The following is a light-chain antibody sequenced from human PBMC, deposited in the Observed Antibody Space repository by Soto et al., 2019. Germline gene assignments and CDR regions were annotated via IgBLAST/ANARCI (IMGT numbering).Light chain of an antibody. CDR1: QSVSSSY. Sequence: EIVLTQSPGTLSLSPGERATLSCRASQSVSSSYLAWYQQKPGQAPRLLIYRTSNRATGIPDRFSGSGSGTDFTLTISRLEPEDFATYYCQQLNSYPRTFGQGTRLEIK. V-gene: IGKV3-20*01. J-gene: IGKJ5*01. CDR2: RTS. CDR3: QQLNSYPRT.